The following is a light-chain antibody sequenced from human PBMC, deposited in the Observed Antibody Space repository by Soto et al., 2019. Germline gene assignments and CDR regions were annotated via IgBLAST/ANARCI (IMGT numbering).Light chain of an antibody. J-gene: IGLJ2*01. Sequence: QSVLTQPPSVSGAPGQRVTISCTGSSSNIGAGFDVHWYQHLPGTAPKLLIYGNNNRPSGVPDRFSGSKSGTSASLAITGLQAEDEVDYYCQSYDSSLSGVVFGGGTKLTVL. CDR3: QSYDSSLSGVV. CDR1: SSNIGAGFD. CDR2: GNN. V-gene: IGLV1-40*01.